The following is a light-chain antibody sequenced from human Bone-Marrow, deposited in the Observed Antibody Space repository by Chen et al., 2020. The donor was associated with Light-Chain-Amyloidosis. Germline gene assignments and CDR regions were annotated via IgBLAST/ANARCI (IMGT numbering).Light chain of an antibody. CDR1: DLPTKY. Sequence: SYELTQPPSVSVSPGQTARITCSGDDLPTKYAYWYQQKPGQAPVLGIHRDTERPSGISERFSGASSGTTATLTISRVQADDEADYHCQSADSSGTYEVIFGGGTKLTVL. CDR2: RDT. V-gene: IGLV3-25*03. J-gene: IGLJ2*01. CDR3: QSADSSGTYEVI.